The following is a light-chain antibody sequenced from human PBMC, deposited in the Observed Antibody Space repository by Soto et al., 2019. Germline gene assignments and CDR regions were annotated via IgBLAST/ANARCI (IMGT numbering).Light chain of an antibody. Sequence: EIVMTQSPATLSVSPGERATLSCRASQSVSSNLAWYQQRPGQAPRLLIYGAASRATGIPDRLSGSGSGTDFTLTISRLEPEDFAVYYCQQYGSSPITFGQGTRLEI. V-gene: IGKV3-20*01. CDR2: GAA. CDR3: QQYGSSPIT. CDR1: QSVSSN. J-gene: IGKJ5*01.